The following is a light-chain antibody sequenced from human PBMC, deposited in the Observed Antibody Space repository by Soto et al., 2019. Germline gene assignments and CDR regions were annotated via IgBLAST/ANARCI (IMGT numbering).Light chain of an antibody. CDR3: MQATQSYT. CDR1: QSLVHSDGNTY. V-gene: IGKV2-24*01. CDR2: KIS. J-gene: IGKJ2*01. Sequence: DIVLTQTPLSSPVTLGQPASISCRSSQSLVHSDGNTYFIWLPHSPGQPPILLNYKISKRYAGVPDRFSRSGKGTDFSLKISTVKAEDVGVYYCMQATQSYTIGQWTKLEIK.